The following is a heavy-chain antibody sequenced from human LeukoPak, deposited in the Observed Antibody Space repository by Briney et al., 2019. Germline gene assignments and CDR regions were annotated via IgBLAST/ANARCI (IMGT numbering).Heavy chain of an antibody. CDR3: ARHKRIAVVTPNWFDP. V-gene: IGHV4-34*01. Sequence: SETLSLTCNVSGGSMSSYYWSWIRQPPGKGLEWIGEINHSGSTNYNPSLKSRVTISVDTSKNQFSLKLSSVTAADTAVYYCARHKRIAVVTPNWFDPWGQGTLVTVSS. J-gene: IGHJ5*02. CDR1: GGSMSSYY. D-gene: IGHD6-19*01. CDR2: INHSGST.